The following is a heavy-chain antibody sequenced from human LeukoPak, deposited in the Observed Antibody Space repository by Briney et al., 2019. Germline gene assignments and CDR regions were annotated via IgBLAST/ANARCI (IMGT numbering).Heavy chain of an antibody. V-gene: IGHV4-59*08. CDR1: GGSISSYY. CDR3: ARGYPSLGAFDI. CDR2: IYYSGST. D-gene: IGHD2-2*01. Sequence: SETLSLTCTVSGGSISSYYWSWIRQPPGKGLEWIGNIYYSGSTNHNPSLKSRVTISVDTSKNQFSLKLNSVTAADTAVYFCARGYPSLGAFDIWGQGALVTVSS. J-gene: IGHJ3*02.